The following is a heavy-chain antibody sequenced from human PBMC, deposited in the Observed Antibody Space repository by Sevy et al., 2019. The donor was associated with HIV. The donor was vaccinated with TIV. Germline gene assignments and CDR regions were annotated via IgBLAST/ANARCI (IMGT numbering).Heavy chain of an antibody. Sequence: ASVKVSCKASGYTFTGYYMHWVRQAPGQGLEWMGWINPNSGGTNYAQKFQGRVTMTRDTSISTAYMELSRLRSDDTAGYYCARDIRRAYYFDYWGQGTLVTVSS. CDR2: INPNSGGT. CDR1: GYTFTGYY. V-gene: IGHV1-2*02. CDR3: ARDIRRAYYFDY. D-gene: IGHD3-3*02. J-gene: IGHJ4*02.